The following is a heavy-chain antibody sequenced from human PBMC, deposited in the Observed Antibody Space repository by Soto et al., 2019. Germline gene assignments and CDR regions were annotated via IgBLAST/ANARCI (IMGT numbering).Heavy chain of an antibody. J-gene: IGHJ5*02. Sequence: ASVKVSCKASGYTFSNFAMHWVRQAPGQRLEWMGWINPNSGGTNYAQKFQGWVTMTRDTSISTAYMELSRLRSDDTAVYYCARGGILGYCISTSCYSAGFDPWGQGTLVTVSS. CDR2: INPNSGGT. D-gene: IGHD2-2*01. CDR1: GYTFSNFA. V-gene: IGHV1-2*04. CDR3: ARGGILGYCISTSCYSAGFDP.